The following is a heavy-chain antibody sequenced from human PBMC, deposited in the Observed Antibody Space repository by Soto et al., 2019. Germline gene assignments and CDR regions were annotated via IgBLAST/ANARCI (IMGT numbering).Heavy chain of an antibody. V-gene: IGHV4-34*01. CDR2: INHSGST. CDR3: ARGLRDDYVWGSYRNFRPHGRYFDY. J-gene: IGHJ4*02. D-gene: IGHD3-16*02. CDR1: GGSFSVYY. Sequence: SETLSLTCAVYGGSFSVYYWSWIRQPPGKGLEWIGEINHSGSTNYNPSLKSRVTISVDTSKNQFSLKLSSVTAADTAVYYCARGLRDDYVWGSYRNFRPHGRYFDYWGQGTLVTAPQ.